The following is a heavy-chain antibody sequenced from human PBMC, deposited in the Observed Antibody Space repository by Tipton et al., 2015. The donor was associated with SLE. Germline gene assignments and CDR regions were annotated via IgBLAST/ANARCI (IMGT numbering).Heavy chain of an antibody. J-gene: IGHJ4*02. V-gene: IGHV4-39*01. Sequence: TLSLTCTVSGGSISSSSYYWGWIRQPPGKGLEWIGSIYYSGSTYYTPFLKSRVSISVDTSKNQFSLRLNSVTAADTAVFYCARHGWQQLDRDGFDFWGQGTLVTVSS. CDR1: GGSISSSSYY. D-gene: IGHD6-13*01. CDR2: IYYSGST. CDR3: ARHGWQQLDRDGFDF.